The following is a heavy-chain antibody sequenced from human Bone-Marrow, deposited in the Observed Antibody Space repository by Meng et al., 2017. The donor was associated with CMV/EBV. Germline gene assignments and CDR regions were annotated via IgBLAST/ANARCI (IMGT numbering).Heavy chain of an antibody. CDR2: ISSSSSTI. D-gene: IGHD3-16*02. Sequence: GESLKISCAASGFTFSSYSMNWVRQAPGKGLEWISYISSSSSTIYYADSVKGRFTISRDNAKNSLYLQMNSLRAEDTAVYYCARAQSIVQGDYWGQGTLVTVSS. V-gene: IGHV3-48*04. CDR3: ARAQSIVQGDY. CDR1: GFTFSSYS. J-gene: IGHJ4*02.